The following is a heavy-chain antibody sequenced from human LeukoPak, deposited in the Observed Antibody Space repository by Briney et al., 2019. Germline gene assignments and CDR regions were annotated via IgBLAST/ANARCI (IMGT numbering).Heavy chain of an antibody. D-gene: IGHD2-2*01. Sequence: ASVKVSCKASGYTFTSYGISWVRQAPGQGLEWMGWISAYNGNTNYAQKLQGRVTMTTDTSTSTAYMELRSLRSDDTAVYYCASSFATVVPAAYYFDYWGQGTLVTVSS. CDR1: GYTFTSYG. J-gene: IGHJ4*02. CDR2: ISAYNGNT. V-gene: IGHV1-18*01. CDR3: ASSFATVVPAAYYFDY.